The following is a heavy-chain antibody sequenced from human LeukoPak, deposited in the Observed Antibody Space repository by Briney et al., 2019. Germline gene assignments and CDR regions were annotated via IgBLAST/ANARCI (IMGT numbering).Heavy chain of an antibody. J-gene: IGHJ4*02. CDR2: LYSDGNT. CDR3: ARGVEPLAANTLAY. Sequence: GGSLRLCCAASGFTVITNDMTWVRQDPGKGLEWASVLYSDGNTKYADSVQGRFTISRDNSKNTLYLEMNSLSPDDTAVYYCARGVEPLAANTLAYWGQGTLVTVSS. D-gene: IGHD1-14*01. V-gene: IGHV3-53*01. CDR1: GFTVITND.